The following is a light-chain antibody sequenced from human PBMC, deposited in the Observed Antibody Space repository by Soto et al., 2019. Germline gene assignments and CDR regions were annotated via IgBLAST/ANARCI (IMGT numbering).Light chain of an antibody. CDR3: QQYSSYPLA. V-gene: IGKV1-5*01. CDR1: QSISNW. CDR2: DAS. J-gene: IGKJ4*01. Sequence: DIQMTQSPYTLSASVGDRVTITCRASQSISNWLAWYQQKPGKAPKLLIYDASSLEGGVPSRCSGSGSGTDFTLTISSLQPDDFATYYCQQYSSYPLAFGGGTKVEIK.